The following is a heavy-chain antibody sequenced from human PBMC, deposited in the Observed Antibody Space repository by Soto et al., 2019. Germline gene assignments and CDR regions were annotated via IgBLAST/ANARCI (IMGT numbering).Heavy chain of an antibody. D-gene: IGHD3-9*01. CDR3: ARVGSPVLRYFDWLSTFDY. Sequence: GASVNVSCKASGYTFTSYGISWVRQAPGQGLEWMGWISAYNGNTNYAQKLQGRVTMTTDTSTSTAYMELRSLRSDDTAVYYCARVGSPVLRYFDWLSTFDYWGQGTLVTVSS. V-gene: IGHV1-18*01. J-gene: IGHJ4*02. CDR1: GYTFTSYG. CDR2: ISAYNGNT.